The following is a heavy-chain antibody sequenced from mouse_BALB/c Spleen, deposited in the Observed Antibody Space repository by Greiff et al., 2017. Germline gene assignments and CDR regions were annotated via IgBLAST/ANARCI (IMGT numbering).Heavy chain of an antibody. CDR3: ARRTTVVAGNYAMDY. CDR1: GYTFTNYW. D-gene: IGHD1-1*01. J-gene: IGHJ4*01. V-gene: IGHV1-63*02. CDR2: IYPGGGYT. Sequence: QVQLQQSGAELVRPGTSVKISCKASGYTFTNYWLGWVKQRPGHGLEWIGDIYPGGGYTNYNEKFKGKATLTADTSSSTAYMQLSRLTSEDSAVYFCARRTTVVAGNYAMDYWGQGTSVTVSS.